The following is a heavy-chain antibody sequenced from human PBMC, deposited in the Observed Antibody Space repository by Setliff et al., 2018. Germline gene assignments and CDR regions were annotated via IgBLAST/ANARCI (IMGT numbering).Heavy chain of an antibody. CDR2: ISAYNGHT. CDR1: GYNFAESI. D-gene: IGHD2-2*01. J-gene: IGHJ4*02. CDR3: SRLVRFCTRTSCQRLSGDDY. Sequence: ASVKVSCKASGYNFAESIVSWVRQAPGQGLEWMGWISAYNGHTYSAQKFQARVTLTTDTSTNMAYMDLRSLRPDDTAIYFCSRLVRFCTRTSCQRLSGDDYWGQGTLVTVSS. V-gene: IGHV1-18*01.